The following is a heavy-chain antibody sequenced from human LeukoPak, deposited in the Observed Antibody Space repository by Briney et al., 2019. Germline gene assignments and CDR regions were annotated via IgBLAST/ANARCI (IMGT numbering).Heavy chain of an antibody. D-gene: IGHD1-14*01. V-gene: IGHV6-1*01. CDR1: GDSVSSDSAA. CDR2: TYYRSKWYY. CDR3: TRDSPESSWYFDL. Sequence: SQTLSLTFAISGDSVSSDSAAWNWIRQSPSRGLEWLGRTYYRSKWYYGYAESVKSRITINPDTSKNQFSLHLNSVTPEDTAVYYCTRDSPESSWYFDLWGRGTLVTVS. J-gene: IGHJ2*01.